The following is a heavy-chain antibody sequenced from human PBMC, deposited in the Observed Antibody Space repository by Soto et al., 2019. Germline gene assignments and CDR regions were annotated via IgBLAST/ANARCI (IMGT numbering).Heavy chain of an antibody. Sequence: QVQLQESGPGLVKPSETLSLTCTVSGGSINSYYWNWIRQPPTKGLEWIGFIYYSGSTNYNPSLKSRVTISVDTSKNQFSLKLTSVTAADTAMYYCAKNDDHGSHYHGMDVWGQGTTVTVSS. J-gene: IGHJ6*02. CDR3: AKNDDHGSHYHGMDV. CDR2: IYYSGST. V-gene: IGHV4-59*13. D-gene: IGHD4-17*01. CDR1: GGSINSYY.